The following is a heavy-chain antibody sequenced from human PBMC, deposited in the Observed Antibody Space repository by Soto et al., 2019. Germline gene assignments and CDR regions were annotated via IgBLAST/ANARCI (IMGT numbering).Heavy chain of an antibody. D-gene: IGHD2-2*01. V-gene: IGHV3-23*01. J-gene: IGHJ6*02. Sequence: GGSLRLSCAASGFTFSSYAMSWVRQAPGKGLEWVSAISGSGGSTYYADSVKGRFTISRDNSKNTLYLQMNSLRAEDTAVYYCAKDNQPLYYYYYGMDVWGQGTTVTAP. CDR2: ISGSGGST. CDR1: GFTFSSYA. CDR3: AKDNQPLYYYYYGMDV.